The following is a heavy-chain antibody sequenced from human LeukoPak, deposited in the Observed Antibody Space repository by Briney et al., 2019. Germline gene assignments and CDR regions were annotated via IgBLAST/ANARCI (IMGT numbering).Heavy chain of an antibody. Sequence: GGSLRLSCAASGCTFSDYYMSWIRQAPGKGREWVPYISSSSSYTNYADSVKGRFTISRDNAKNSLYLQMNSLRAEDTAVYYCARVQGGWPSDWGQGTLVTVSS. CDR3: ARVQGGWPSD. V-gene: IGHV3-11*06. J-gene: IGHJ4*02. CDR1: GCTFSDYY. CDR2: ISSSSSYT. D-gene: IGHD2-15*01.